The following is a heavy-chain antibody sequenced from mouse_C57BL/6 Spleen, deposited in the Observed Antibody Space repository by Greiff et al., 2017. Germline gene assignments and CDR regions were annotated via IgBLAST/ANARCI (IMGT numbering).Heavy chain of an antibody. D-gene: IGHD2-1*01. CDR2: IYPGDGDT. CDR1: GYAFSSSW. Sequence: VQLQQSGPELVKPGASVKISCKASGYAFSSSWMNWVKQRPGKGLEWIGRIYPGDGDTNYNGKFKGKATLTADKSSSTAYMQLSSLTSEDSAVYVCARATIYYGNYNAMDYWGQGTSVTVSS. J-gene: IGHJ4*01. V-gene: IGHV1-82*01. CDR3: ARATIYYGNYNAMDY.